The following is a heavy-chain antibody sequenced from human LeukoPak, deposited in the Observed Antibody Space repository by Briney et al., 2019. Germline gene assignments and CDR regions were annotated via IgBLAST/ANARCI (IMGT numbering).Heavy chain of an antibody. D-gene: IGHD6-13*01. V-gene: IGHV3-33*01. CDR3: ARDFRGTSIAAAGPTFDY. CDR2: IWYDGSNK. Sequence: GRSLRLSCAASGFTFSNYGMHWVRQAPGKGLEWVAGIWYDGSNKKYADSVKGRFTISRDNSKNTLYLQMNSLRAEDTAVYYCARDFRGTSIAAAGPTFDYWGQGTLVTVSS. CDR1: GFTFSNYG. J-gene: IGHJ4*02.